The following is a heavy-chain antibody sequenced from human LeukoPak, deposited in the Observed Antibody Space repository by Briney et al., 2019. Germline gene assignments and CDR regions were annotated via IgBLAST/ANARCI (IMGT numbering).Heavy chain of an antibody. CDR1: GGSFSGYY. CDR3: ARRRPWGSYRYLGPSDY. V-gene: IGHV4-34*01. D-gene: IGHD3-16*02. J-gene: IGHJ4*02. Sequence: SETLSLTCAVYGGSFSGYYWSWIRQPPGKGLEWIGEINHSGSTNYNPSLKSRVTISVDTSKNQFSLKLSSVTAADTAVYYCARRRPWGSYRYLGPSDYWGQGTLVTVSS. CDR2: INHSGST.